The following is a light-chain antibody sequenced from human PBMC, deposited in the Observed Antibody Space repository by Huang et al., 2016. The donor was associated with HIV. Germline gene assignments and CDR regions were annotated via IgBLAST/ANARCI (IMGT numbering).Light chain of an antibody. Sequence: EIVMTQSPATLSVSPGERATLSCRASQNIVSSLAWYQQKPGQTPRLRIYGASTRATGIPARCSGSGSETEFTLTISSLQSEDFAVYYCQQYYDWPPLTFGGGTEVEIK. CDR3: QQYYDWPPLT. CDR1: QNIVSS. CDR2: GAS. V-gene: IGKV3-15*01. J-gene: IGKJ4*01.